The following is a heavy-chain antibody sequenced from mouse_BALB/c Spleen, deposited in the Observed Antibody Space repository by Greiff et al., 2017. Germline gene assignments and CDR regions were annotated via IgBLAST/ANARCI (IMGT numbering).Heavy chain of an antibody. CDR2: ISSGGSYT. Sequence: EVKVVESGGGLVKPGGSLKLSCAASGFTFSSYTMSWVRQTPEKRLEWVATISSGGSYTYYPDSVKGRFTISRDNAKNTLYLQMSSLKSEDTAMYYCTRDGDGNYAMDYWGQGTSVTVSS. J-gene: IGHJ4*01. D-gene: IGHD2-1*01. CDR1: GFTFSSYT. V-gene: IGHV5-6-4*01. CDR3: TRDGDGNYAMDY.